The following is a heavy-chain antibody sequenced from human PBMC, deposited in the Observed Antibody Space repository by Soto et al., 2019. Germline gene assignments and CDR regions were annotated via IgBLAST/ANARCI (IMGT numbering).Heavy chain of an antibody. CDR1: GGSISSGDYY. J-gene: IGHJ4*02. CDR2: ISYSGST. CDR3: AEGGFSSTSGSQFDY. V-gene: IGHV4-30-4*01. D-gene: IGHD2-2*01. Sequence: QVQLQESGPGLVKPSPTLSLTCTVAGGSISSGDYYWSWIRQRPGRGLEWIGYISYSGSTYYNPSLKSRVTVSVDTYKKQFSLKLVSVTAADTAVYYCAEGGFSSTSGSQFDYWGQVTLVTVS.